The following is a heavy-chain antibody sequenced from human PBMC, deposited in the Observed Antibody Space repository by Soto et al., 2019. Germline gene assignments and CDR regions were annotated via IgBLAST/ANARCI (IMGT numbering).Heavy chain of an antibody. V-gene: IGHV3-30*18. CDR2: ISYDGSNK. J-gene: IGHJ4*02. CDR1: GFTFSSYG. Sequence: QVQLVESGGGVVQPGRSLRLSCAASGFTFSSYGMHWVRQAPGKGLEWVAVISYDGSNKYYADSVKGRFTISRDNSKNTLYLQMNSLRAEDTAVYYCAKDRDEFLSRYLLNYWGQGTLVTVSS. CDR3: AKDRDEFLSRYLLNY. D-gene: IGHD3-9*01.